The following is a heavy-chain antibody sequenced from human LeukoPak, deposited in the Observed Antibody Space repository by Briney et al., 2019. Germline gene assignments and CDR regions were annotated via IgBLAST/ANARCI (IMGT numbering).Heavy chain of an antibody. V-gene: IGHV4-38-2*02. D-gene: IGHD3-3*01. CDR2: IYHSGST. CDR1: GYSISSGYY. Sequence: PSETLSLTCTVSGYSISSGYYWGWIRQPPGKGLEWIGSIYHSGSTYYNPSLKSRVTISVDTSKNQFSLKLSSVTAADTAVYYCARAIWSGSEYYFDYWGQGTLVTVSS. CDR3: ARAIWSGSEYYFDY. J-gene: IGHJ4*02.